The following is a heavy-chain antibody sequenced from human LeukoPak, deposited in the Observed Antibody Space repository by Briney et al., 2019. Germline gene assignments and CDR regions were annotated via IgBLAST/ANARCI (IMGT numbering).Heavy chain of an antibody. CDR1: TYTFTRYG. CDR3: ARVRLVWGMETFDL. CDR2: ISGYNTYT. J-gene: IGHJ3*01. V-gene: IGHV1-18*01. D-gene: IGHD7-27*01. Sequence: GASVKVSCKASTYTFTRYGISWVRQAPGQGLEWMGWISGYNTYTTYAQKFQDRVTMTKDTSTNTAYMEMRSLRSDDTAIYYCARVRLVWGMETFDLWGQGTMVTVSS.